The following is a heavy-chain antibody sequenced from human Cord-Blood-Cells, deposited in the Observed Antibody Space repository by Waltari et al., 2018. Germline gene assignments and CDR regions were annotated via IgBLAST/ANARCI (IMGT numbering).Heavy chain of an antibody. CDR3: ARRGAARPFDY. J-gene: IGHJ4*02. CDR2: IYYSVST. D-gene: IGHD6-6*01. Sequence: QLQLQESGPGLVKPSETLSLTCTVSGGPISSSSYYWGWIRQPPGKGLEWIGSIYYSVSTYYNPSLKSRVTISVDTSKNQFSLKLSSVTAADTAVYYCARRGAARPFDYWGQGTLVTVSS. V-gene: IGHV4-39*01. CDR1: GGPISSSSYY.